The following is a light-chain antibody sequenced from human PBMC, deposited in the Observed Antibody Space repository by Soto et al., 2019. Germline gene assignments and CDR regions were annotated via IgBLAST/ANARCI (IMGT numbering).Light chain of an antibody. CDR1: NSNIGTNH. CDR2: GNN. J-gene: IGLJ2*01. Sequence: QSVLTQPPSASGTPGQRVAISCSGGNSNIGTNHVNWYQQLPGTAPKLLIYGNNQRPSGVPDRFSGSRSGTSASLAISGLQSEDEADYYCVAWDDSLNRHVVFGGGTKLTVL. CDR3: VAWDDSLNRHVV. V-gene: IGLV1-44*01.